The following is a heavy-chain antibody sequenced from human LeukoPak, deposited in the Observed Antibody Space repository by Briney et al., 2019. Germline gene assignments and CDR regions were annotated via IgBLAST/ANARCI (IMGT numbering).Heavy chain of an antibody. CDR3: GRDLCGRGGA. Sequence: PGGSLRLSCAASGFSFSTYLMHWVRQVPGTGLVWVSRTNTDGSITDYADSVKGRFTISRDNAKDTLYLQMNSLRPEDTAVYYCGRDLCGRGGAWGLGTMVTVSS. J-gene: IGHJ5*02. CDR2: TNTDGSIT. D-gene: IGHD1-26*01. V-gene: IGHV3-74*01. CDR1: GFSFSTYL.